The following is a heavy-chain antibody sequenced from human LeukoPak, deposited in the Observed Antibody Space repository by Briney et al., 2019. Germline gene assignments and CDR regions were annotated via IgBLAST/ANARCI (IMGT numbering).Heavy chain of an antibody. CDR3: AKDQRGTTPRETYYFDY. CDR2: IRYDGSNK. CDR1: GFTFSSYG. Sequence: HPGGSLRLSCAASGFTFSSYGMHWVRQAPGKGLEWVAFIRYDGSNKYYADSVKGRFTISRDNSKNTLYLQMNSLRAEDTAVYYCAKDQRGTTPRETYYFDYWGQGTLVTVSS. J-gene: IGHJ4*02. V-gene: IGHV3-30*02. D-gene: IGHD4-11*01.